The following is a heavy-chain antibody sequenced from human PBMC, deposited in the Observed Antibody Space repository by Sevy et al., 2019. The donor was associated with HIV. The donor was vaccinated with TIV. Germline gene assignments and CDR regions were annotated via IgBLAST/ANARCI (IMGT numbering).Heavy chain of an antibody. D-gene: IGHD3-10*01. J-gene: IGHJ4*02. Sequence: AAGSLKISCAASGFSFSTYAMTWVRQGPGKGLEWVASISANGGATYYADSVKGRFTIARDNSKDTLYMQMNSLRDEDTAVYYCAVRYGSPTYWGQGALVTVSS. CDR3: AVRYGSPTY. CDR1: GFSFSTYA. CDR2: ISANGGAT. V-gene: IGHV3-23*01.